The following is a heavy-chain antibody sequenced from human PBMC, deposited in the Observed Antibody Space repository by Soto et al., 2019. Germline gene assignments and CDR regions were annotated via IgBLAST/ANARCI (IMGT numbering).Heavy chain of an antibody. CDR1: GFTFSSYW. V-gene: IGHV3-74*01. CDR3: ARVVGSSSWFYYYYGMDV. CDR2: INSDGSST. Sequence: GGSLRLSCAASGFTFSSYWMHWVRQAPGKGLVWVSRINSDGSSTSYADSVKGRFTISRDNAKNTLYLQMNSLRAEDTAVYYCARVVGSSSWFYYYYGMDVWGQGTTVTVS. J-gene: IGHJ6*02. D-gene: IGHD6-13*01.